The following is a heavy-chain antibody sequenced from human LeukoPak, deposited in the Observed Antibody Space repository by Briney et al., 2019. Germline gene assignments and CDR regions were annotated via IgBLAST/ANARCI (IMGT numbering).Heavy chain of an antibody. CDR3: ARVAKERVGGVYYFDY. CDR1: GFTLSDYD. D-gene: IGHD1-1*01. Sequence: GASLRLSCAASGFTLSDYDMHWVRQATGKGLEWVSAIGTAGDAYYTGSVKGRFTISRENAKNSLYLQMNSLRAGDTAVYYCARVAKERVGGVYYFDYWGQGTLVTVSS. J-gene: IGHJ4*02. CDR2: IGTAGDA. V-gene: IGHV3-13*01.